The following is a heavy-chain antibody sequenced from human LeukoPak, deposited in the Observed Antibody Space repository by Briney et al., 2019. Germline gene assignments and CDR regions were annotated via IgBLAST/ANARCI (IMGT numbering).Heavy chain of an antibody. J-gene: IGHJ4*02. CDR1: GYTLTELS. D-gene: IGHD3-22*01. CDR3: ATPRRPNYYDSSGYYSRPFDY. V-gene: IGHV1-24*01. CDR2: FDPEDGET. Sequence: GASVKVSCKVSGYTLTELSMHWVRQAPGKGLEWMGGFDPEDGETIYAQKFQGGVTMTEDTSTDTAYMELSSLRSEDTAVYYCATPRRPNYYDSSGYYSRPFDYWGQGTLVTVSS.